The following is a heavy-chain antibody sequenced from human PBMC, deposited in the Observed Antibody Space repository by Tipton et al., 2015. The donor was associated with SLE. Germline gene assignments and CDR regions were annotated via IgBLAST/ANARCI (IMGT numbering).Heavy chain of an antibody. V-gene: IGHV4-39*07. CDR3: AGGSHDFLTAYDY. CDR2: VYYSGRT. CDR1: GDSITRRDCY. Sequence: TLSLTCTVSGDSITRRDCYWGWIRQPPGKGLEWIGNVYYSGRTYYNPSLKSRVTISVDTSRNQFSLRLSSVTAADTAVYYCAGGSHDFLTAYDYWGRGTLVTVSS. D-gene: IGHD3-9*01. J-gene: IGHJ4*02.